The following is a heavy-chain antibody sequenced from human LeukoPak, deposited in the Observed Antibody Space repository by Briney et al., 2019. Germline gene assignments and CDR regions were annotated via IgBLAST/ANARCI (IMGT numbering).Heavy chain of an antibody. D-gene: IGHD1-26*01. Sequence: GGSLRLSGAASGFTFSDYYMSWIRQAPGTGLECVSYISSSGSTIYYADSVKGRFTISRDNAKNSLYLQMNSLRAEDTAVYYCARDKSGGATSFDYWGQGTLVTVSS. CDR2: ISSSGSTI. CDR3: ARDKSGGATSFDY. V-gene: IGHV3-11*01. J-gene: IGHJ4*02. CDR1: GFTFSDYY.